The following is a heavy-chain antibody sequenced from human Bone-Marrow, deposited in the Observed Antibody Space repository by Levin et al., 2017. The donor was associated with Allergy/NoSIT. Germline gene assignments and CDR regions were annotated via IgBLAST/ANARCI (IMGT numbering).Heavy chain of an antibody. CDR2: ISWTGGSI. CDR1: GFNFGEYA. D-gene: IGHD1-1*01. Sequence: GGSLRLSCTASGFNFGEYAMHWVRQPPGKGLEWVASISWTGGSIGYADSLKGRFTISRDNAKNSLYLQMNSLGPEDTAFYYCAKDLVQLWSNFYYYGMDVWGQGTTVTVS. J-gene: IGHJ6*02. CDR3: AKDLVQLWSNFYYYGMDV. V-gene: IGHV3-9*01.